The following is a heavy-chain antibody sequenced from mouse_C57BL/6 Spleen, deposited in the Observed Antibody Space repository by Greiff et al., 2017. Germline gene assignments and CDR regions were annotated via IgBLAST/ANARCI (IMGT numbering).Heavy chain of an antibody. V-gene: IGHV1-42*01. J-gene: IGHJ1*03. D-gene: IGHD2-4*01. CDR2: INPSTGGT. CDR3: ARSRDYWYFDV. Sequence: EVQLQQSGPELVKPGASVKISCKASGYSFTGYYMNWVKQSPEKSLEWIGEINPSTGGTTYNQKFKAKATLTVDKSSSTAYMQLKSLTSDDSAVYYCARSRDYWYFDVWGTGTTVTVSS. CDR1: GYSFTGYY.